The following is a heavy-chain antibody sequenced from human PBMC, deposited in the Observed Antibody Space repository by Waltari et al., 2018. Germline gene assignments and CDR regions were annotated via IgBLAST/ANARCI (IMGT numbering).Heavy chain of an antibody. CDR2: ISDNSNYI. D-gene: IGHD2-15*01. V-gene: IGHV3-21*01. CDR1: GFTFSTYS. J-gene: IGHJ3*02. Sequence: EVQLVESGGGLVKPGGPLRLSCAASGFTFSTYSMVWLRQAPGKGLEWVSSISDNSNYIYYADSGKGRFTISRDNTRNSLYLQMNSLRAEDTALYFCARCGGGTCYQSGAFDIWGQGTTVTVSS. CDR3: ARCGGGTCYQSGAFDI.